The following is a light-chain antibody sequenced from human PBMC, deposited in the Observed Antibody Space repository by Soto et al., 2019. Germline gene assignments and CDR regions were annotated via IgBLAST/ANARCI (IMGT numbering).Light chain of an antibody. V-gene: IGKV1-5*01. J-gene: IGKJ1*01. CDR2: DAS. CDR1: QTISTW. Sequence: DIQMTQSPSILSASVGDRVAITCRASQTISTWLAWYQLKPGKAPKLLIFDASSLESGVPSRFGGSGSGTKFTLTISSLQPYDFATYYCQQYNTYSWTFGQGTKVEVK. CDR3: QQYNTYSWT.